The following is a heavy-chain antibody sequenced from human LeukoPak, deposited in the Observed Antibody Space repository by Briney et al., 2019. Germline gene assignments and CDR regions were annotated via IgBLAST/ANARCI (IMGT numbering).Heavy chain of an antibody. V-gene: IGHV1-46*01. Sequence: ASVKVSCKASGYTFTSYYMHWVRQAPGQGLEWMGIINPSGGSTSYAQKFQGRVTMTRDMSTSTVYMELSRLRSDDTAVYYCARVVPATPWDYWGQGTLVTVSS. CDR2: INPSGGST. CDR1: GYTFTSYY. J-gene: IGHJ4*02. D-gene: IGHD2-2*01. CDR3: ARVVPATPWDY.